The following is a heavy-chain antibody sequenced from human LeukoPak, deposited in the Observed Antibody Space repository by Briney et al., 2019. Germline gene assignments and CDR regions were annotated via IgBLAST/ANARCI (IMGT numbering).Heavy chain of an antibody. Sequence: PGGTLRLSCVASGLTFSSHGMNWVRQAPGKGLEWVGRINSKTDGGTTDYAAPVKGRFTISRDDSKNTLYLQMNSLKTEDTAVYYCTTDTQQTYYDILTGYYILPFDYWGQGTLVTVSS. J-gene: IGHJ4*02. CDR2: INSKTDGGTT. D-gene: IGHD3-9*01. V-gene: IGHV3-15*01. CDR1: GLTFSSHG. CDR3: TTDTQQTYYDILTGYYILPFDY.